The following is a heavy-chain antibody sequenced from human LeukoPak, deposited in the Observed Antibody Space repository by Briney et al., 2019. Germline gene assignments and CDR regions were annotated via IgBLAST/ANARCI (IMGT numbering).Heavy chain of an antibody. D-gene: IGHD3-10*01. CDR2: INPNSGGT. J-gene: IGHJ3*02. CDR3: ARVWFGELDAFDI. Sequence: GASVKVSCKASGYTFTGYYLHWVRQAPGQGLEWMGWINPNSGGTNYAQKFQGRVTMTRDTSISTAYMELSRLRSDDTAVYYCARVWFGELDAFDIWGQGTMVTVSS. CDR1: GYTFTGYY. V-gene: IGHV1-2*02.